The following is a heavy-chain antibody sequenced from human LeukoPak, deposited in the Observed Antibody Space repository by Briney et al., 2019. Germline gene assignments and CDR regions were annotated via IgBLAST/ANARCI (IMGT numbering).Heavy chain of an antibody. V-gene: IGHV1-69*05. D-gene: IGHD6-13*01. CDR1: GGTFSSYA. CDR2: IIPIFGTA. CDR3: ARGDSSSWYMIGLLDP. Sequence: SVKVSCKASGGTFSSYAISWVRQAPGQGLEWMGGIIPIFGTANYAQKFQGRVTITTDESTSTAYMELSSLRSEGTAVYYCARGDSSSWYMIGLLDPWGQGTLVTVSS. J-gene: IGHJ5*02.